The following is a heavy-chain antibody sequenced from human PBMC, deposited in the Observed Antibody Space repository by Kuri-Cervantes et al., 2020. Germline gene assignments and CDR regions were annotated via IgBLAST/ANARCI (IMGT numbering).Heavy chain of an antibody. J-gene: IGHJ4*02. CDR1: GFTFSSYA. CDR3: ARRPGSRSIAAAGTYYFDY. D-gene: IGHD6-13*01. Sequence: GGSLRLSCAASGFTFSSYAKSWVRQAPGKGLGWVSAISGSGGSTYYADSVKGRFTITRDHAKNSLYLQMNSLRAEDTAVYYCARRPGSRSIAAAGTYYFDYWGQGTLVTVSS. V-gene: IGHV3-23*01. CDR2: ISGSGGST.